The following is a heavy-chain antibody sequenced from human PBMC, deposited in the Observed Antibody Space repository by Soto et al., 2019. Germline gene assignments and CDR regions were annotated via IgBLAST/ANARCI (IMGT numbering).Heavy chain of an antibody. V-gene: IGHV1-69*01. CDR1: GGTFSSYA. J-gene: IGHJ6*02. CDR3: ARDDCSGGSCYSLPYYYYYGMDV. Sequence: QVQLVQSGAEVKKPGSSVKVSCTASGGTFSSYAISWVRQAPGQGLEWMGGIIPIFGTANYAQKFQGRVTITADESTSTAYMELSSLRSEDTAVYYCARDDCSGGSCYSLPYYYYYGMDVWGQGTTVTVSS. D-gene: IGHD2-15*01. CDR2: IIPIFGTA.